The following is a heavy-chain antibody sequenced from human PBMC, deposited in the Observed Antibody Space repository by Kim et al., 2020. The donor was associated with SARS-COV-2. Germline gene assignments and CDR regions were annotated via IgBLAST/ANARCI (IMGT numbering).Heavy chain of an antibody. V-gene: IGHV3-21*01. CDR1: GFTFSSYS. D-gene: IGHD5-12*01. CDR3: AREDGYSGYDWVYYGMDV. CDR2: ISSSSSYI. Sequence: GGSLRLSCAASGFTFSSYSMNWVRQAPGKGLEWVSSISSSSSYIYYADSVKGRFTISRDNAKNSLYLQMNSLRAEDTAVYYCAREDGYSGYDWVYYGMDVWGQGTTVTVSS. J-gene: IGHJ6*02.